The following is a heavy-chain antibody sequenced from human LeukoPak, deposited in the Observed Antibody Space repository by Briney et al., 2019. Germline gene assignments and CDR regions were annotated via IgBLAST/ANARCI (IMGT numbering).Heavy chain of an antibody. CDR1: GGSISSGDYY. D-gene: IGHD1-26*01. CDR3: ARHYGGSYYYFDY. J-gene: IGHJ4*02. V-gene: IGHV4-30-4*01. Sequence: SQTLSLTCTVSGGSISSGDYYWSWIRQPPGKGLEWIGYIYYSGSTYYNPSLKSRVTISVDTSKNQFSLKLSSVTAADTAVYSCARHYGGSYYYFDYWGQGTLVTVSS. CDR2: IYYSGST.